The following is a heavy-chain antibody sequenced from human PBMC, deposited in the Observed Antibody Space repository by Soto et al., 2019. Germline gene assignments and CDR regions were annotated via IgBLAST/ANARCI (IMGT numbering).Heavy chain of an antibody. CDR1: GGTFSSYA. D-gene: IGHD6-6*01. CDR3: ARVPGVGLAARSGYAFDI. CDR2: IIPIFGTA. J-gene: IGHJ3*02. V-gene: IGHV1-69*01. Sequence: QVQLVQSGAEVKKPGSSVKVSCKASGGTFSSYAISWVRQAPGQGLEWMGGIIPIFGTANYAQKFQGRVTITADESTSTAYMELSSLRSEDMAVYYCARVPGVGLAARSGYAFDIWGQGTMVTVSS.